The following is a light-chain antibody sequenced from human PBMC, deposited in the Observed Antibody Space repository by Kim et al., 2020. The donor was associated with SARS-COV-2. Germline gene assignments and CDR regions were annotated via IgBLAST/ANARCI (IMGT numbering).Light chain of an antibody. CDR2: LDRDGSH. J-gene: IGLJ3*02. CDR1: SEHSNYA. V-gene: IGLV4-69*01. Sequence: SFTLTCTLSSEHSNYAIAWHQQRPEKGPRYLMKLDRDGSHTKGDEIPDRFSGSSSGAERYLTISGLQFEDEADYYCQTWGTGIVVFGGGTQLTVL. CDR3: QTWGTGIVV.